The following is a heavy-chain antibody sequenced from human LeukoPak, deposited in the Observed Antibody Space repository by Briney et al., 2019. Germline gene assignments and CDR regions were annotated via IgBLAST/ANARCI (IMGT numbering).Heavy chain of an antibody. J-gene: IGHJ6*02. CDR1: GYTFTSYA. V-gene: IGHV7-4-1*02. CDR2: INTNTGNP. CDR3: ARGPFDYGEYRPNYYYYYGMDV. Sequence: ASVKVSCKASGYTFTSYAMNWVRQAPGQGLEWMGWINTNTGNPTYAQGFTGRFVFSLDTSVSTTYLQISSLKAEVTAVYYCARGPFDYGEYRPNYYYYYGMDVWGQGTTVTVSS. D-gene: IGHD4-17*01.